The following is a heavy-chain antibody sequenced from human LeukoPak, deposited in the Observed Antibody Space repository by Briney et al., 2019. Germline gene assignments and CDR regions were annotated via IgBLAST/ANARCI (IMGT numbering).Heavy chain of an antibody. CDR2: INPSGGST. V-gene: IGHV1-46*01. Sequence: ASVKVSCKASGYTFTSYYMHWVRPAPGQGLEWMGIINPSGGSTSYAQKFQGRVTMTRDTSTSTVYMELSSLRSEDTAVYYCARGRDLDCSSTSCSMFDYWGQGTLVTVSS. CDR3: ARGRDLDCSSTSCSMFDY. J-gene: IGHJ4*02. CDR1: GYTFTSYY. D-gene: IGHD2-2*01.